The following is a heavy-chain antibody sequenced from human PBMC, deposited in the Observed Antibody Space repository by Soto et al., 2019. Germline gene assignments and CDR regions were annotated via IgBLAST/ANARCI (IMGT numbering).Heavy chain of an antibody. CDR2: LSGSGANT. CDR3: ATATTVQGRY. D-gene: IGHD4-17*01. CDR1: GFTFSSYA. J-gene: IGHJ4*02. V-gene: IGHV3-23*01. Sequence: EVQLLESGGGLVQPGGSLRVSCAASGFTFSSYAMTWVGQAPGKGLEWVSTLSGSGANTYYADSVKGRFTISRDNSKNTLYLQMNSLRVEDTAVYYCATATTVQGRYWGQGTLVTVSS.